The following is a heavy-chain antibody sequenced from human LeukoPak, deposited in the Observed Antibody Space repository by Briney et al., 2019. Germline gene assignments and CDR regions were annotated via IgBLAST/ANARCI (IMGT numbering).Heavy chain of an antibody. J-gene: IGHJ4*02. V-gene: IGHV3-30*01. CDR2: ISYDGNNK. Sequence: QPGGSLRLSCAASGFPFSDFAVHWVRQAPGKGLEWVAVISYDGNNKYYADSAKGRFTISRDNSKNTLHLQMNTLRAEDTAVYYCARDYYDSSGYYYSDHWGQGTLVTVSS. CDR1: GFPFSDFA. D-gene: IGHD3-22*01. CDR3: ARDYYDSSGYYYSDH.